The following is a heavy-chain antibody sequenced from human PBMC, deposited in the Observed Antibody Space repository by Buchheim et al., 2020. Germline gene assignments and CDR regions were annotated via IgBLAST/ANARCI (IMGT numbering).Heavy chain of an antibody. CDR3: ARGGGSGWHWGHGMDV. CDR2: INHSGST. Sequence: QVQLQQWGAGLLKPSETLSLTCAVYGGSFSGYYWSWIRQPPGKGLEWIGEINHSGSTNYNPSLKSRVTISVDTAKNQYSMKLSSVTAADTAVYYCARGGGSGWHWGHGMDVWGQGTT. D-gene: IGHD6-19*01. V-gene: IGHV4-34*01. J-gene: IGHJ6*02. CDR1: GGSFSGYY.